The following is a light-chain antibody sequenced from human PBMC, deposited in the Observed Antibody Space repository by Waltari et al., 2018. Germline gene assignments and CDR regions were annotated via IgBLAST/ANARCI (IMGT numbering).Light chain of an antibody. Sequence: QSILTQPTSVSGAQGQRVTISCTGSSSNIGAGHDVHWYQAFPGTAPKLLIYGTNIRPSGVPDRFSGSKSGSSASLAINGLQAEDEADYYCQSFDSNVRGGVVFGGGTKVTVL. CDR1: SSNIGAGHD. V-gene: IGLV1-40*01. CDR3: QSFDSNVRGGVV. J-gene: IGLJ3*02. CDR2: GTN.